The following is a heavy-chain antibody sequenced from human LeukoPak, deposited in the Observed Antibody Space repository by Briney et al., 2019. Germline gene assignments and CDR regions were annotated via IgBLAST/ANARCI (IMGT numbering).Heavy chain of an antibody. Sequence: GGSLRLSCAASGFTFSSYAMSWVRQAPGKGLEWVSAISGSGGSTYYADSVKGRFTISRDNSKNTLYLQMNSLRAEDTAVYDCAKVRYGENYYYYYYMDVWGKGTTVTVSS. D-gene: IGHD4/OR15-4a*01. J-gene: IGHJ6*03. CDR2: ISGSGGST. CDR1: GFTFSSYA. V-gene: IGHV3-23*01. CDR3: AKVRYGENYYYYYYMDV.